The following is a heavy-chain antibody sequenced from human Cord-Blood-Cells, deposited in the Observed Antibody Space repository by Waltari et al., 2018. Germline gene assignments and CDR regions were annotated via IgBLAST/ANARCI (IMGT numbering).Heavy chain of an antibody. CDR2: IIPILGIA. J-gene: IGHJ6*03. CDR1: GGTFSSYA. Sequence: QVQLVQSGAEVKKPGSSVKVSCKASGGTFSSYAISWVRQAPGQGLEWMGRIIPILGIANYAQKFQGRVTITADKSTSTAYMELSSLRSEDTAVYYCAREGGYTMTYYYYYMDVWGKGTTVTVSS. V-gene: IGHV1-69*09. D-gene: IGHD3-10*01. CDR3: AREGGYTMTYYYYYMDV.